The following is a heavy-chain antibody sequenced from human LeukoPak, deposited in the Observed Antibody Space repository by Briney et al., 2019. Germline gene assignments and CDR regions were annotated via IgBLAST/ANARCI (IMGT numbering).Heavy chain of an antibody. CDR2: IYSGGST. J-gene: IGHJ4*02. CDR1: GFTVSSNY. D-gene: IGHD6-19*01. V-gene: IGHV3-53*01. CDR3: ARDYGVAEGY. Sequence: GGSLRLSXVASGFTVSSNYMSWVRQAPGKGLEWVSVIYSGGSTYYADSVKGRFTISRDNSKNTLYLQMNSLRVEDTAVYYCARDYGVAEGYWGQGTLVTVSS.